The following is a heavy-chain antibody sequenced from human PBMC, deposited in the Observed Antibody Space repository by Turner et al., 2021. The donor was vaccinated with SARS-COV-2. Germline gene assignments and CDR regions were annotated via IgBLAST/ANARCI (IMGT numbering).Heavy chain of an antibody. D-gene: IGHD4-17*01. V-gene: IGHV3-64D*06. J-gene: IGHJ4*02. CDR2: VSSNGDFT. CDR1: GFTFSTYA. Sequence: EVRLVESGGGLVQPGGSRRLSCSASGFTFSTYAMHWVRQAPGKGLEYLSVVSSNGDFTYYSDSVKGRFIISRDNSENTLYLQMSSLRPADTAVYYCVFYGSTAAYWGQGTLVSVSS. CDR3: VFYGSTAAY.